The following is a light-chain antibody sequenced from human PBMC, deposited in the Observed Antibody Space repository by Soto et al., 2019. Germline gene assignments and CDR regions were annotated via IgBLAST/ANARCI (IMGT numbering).Light chain of an antibody. Sequence: EIVLTQSPFTLSFSPWERSTLSFRASQSVSSYLAWYQQKPGQAPRLLIYDASNRATGIPARFSGSGSGTDFTLTISSLEPEDFAIYYCQQRSNWQVTFGQGTRLEIK. J-gene: IGKJ5*01. V-gene: IGKV3-11*01. CDR1: QSVSSY. CDR3: QQRSNWQVT. CDR2: DAS.